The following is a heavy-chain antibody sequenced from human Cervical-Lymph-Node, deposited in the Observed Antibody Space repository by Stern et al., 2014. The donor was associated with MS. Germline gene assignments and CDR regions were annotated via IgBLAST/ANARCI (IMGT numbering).Heavy chain of an antibody. Sequence: QVQLQESGPGLVKPSQTLSLTCTVSGDSISSGGYFWTWIRPHPGKGLEWIGFISFSGQPYYNPSLNSRLTISIDTSKNQFSLNLTSVTAADTAVYYCARDRRIVGTTNSYYGMDVWGQGTTVTVSS. D-gene: IGHD1-26*01. CDR2: ISFSGQP. J-gene: IGHJ6*02. CDR3: ARDRRIVGTTNSYYGMDV. V-gene: IGHV4-31*03. CDR1: GDSISSGGYF.